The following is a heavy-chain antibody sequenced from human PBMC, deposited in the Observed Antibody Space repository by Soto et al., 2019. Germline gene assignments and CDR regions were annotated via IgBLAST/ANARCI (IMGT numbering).Heavy chain of an antibody. CDR2: IFYSGST. CDR3: ARGLTMSGVVYLDY. D-gene: IGHD3-3*01. CDR1: GGCINSGSYY. Sequence: NPSETLSLTCTVCGGCINSGSYYWSWIRQHPGKGLEWIGYIFYSGSTYYNPSLKSRVTISVDTSKNQFSLKLSSVTAADTALYYCARGLTMSGVVYLDYCGQGTLVTVTS. V-gene: IGHV4-31*03. J-gene: IGHJ4*02.